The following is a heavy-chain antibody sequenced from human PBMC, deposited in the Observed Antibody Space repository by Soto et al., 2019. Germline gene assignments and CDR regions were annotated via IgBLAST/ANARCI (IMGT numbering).Heavy chain of an antibody. V-gene: IGHV3-30*03. CDR3: SRDTLRVDSSGYYFPSCFDY. CDR1: GFTFDNYG. CDR2: ISFDGGNT. D-gene: IGHD3-22*01. Sequence: GGSLRLSCAASGFTFDNYGMHWVRQAPGKGLEWVVVISFDGGNTYYADSVKGRFTISRDNSKNTLYLQMTSLRAEDTAVYYFSRDTLRVDSSGYYFPSCFDYWGQGTLVTVSS. J-gene: IGHJ4*02.